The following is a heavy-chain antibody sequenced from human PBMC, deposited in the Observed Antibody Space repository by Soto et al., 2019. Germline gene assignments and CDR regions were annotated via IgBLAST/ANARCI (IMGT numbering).Heavy chain of an antibody. Sequence: RGSLILSCTSCVFNFRIYAMHWVRQAPGKGLEWVAAISYDESDKYYADSLKGRFTISRDNSKNTLYLQMNSLRGEDTAVYYCARDLSVAGPDYWGQGTMVTVSS. CDR2: ISYDESDK. CDR3: ARDLSVAGPDY. J-gene: IGHJ4*02. CDR1: VFNFRIYA. V-gene: IGHV3-30*03. D-gene: IGHD6-19*01.